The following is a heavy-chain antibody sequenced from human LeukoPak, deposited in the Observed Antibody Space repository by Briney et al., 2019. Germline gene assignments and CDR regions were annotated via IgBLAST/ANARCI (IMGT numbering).Heavy chain of an antibody. Sequence: GGSLRLSCAASEFTFRSYAMHWVRQAPGKGLEWVAVITYDGSNKYYADSVNGRFTISRDNIKNTLYLQMNSLRAEDTAVYYCARGKQFVADYWGQGTLVTVSS. CDR1: EFTFRSYA. CDR2: ITYDGSNK. CDR3: ARGKQFVADY. V-gene: IGHV3-30*04. J-gene: IGHJ4*02. D-gene: IGHD6-6*01.